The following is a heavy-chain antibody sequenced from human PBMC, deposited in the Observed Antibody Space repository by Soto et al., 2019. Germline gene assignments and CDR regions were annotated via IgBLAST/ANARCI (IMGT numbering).Heavy chain of an antibody. CDR1: GGSISSYY. Sequence: SETLSLTCTVSGGSISSYYWSWIRQPPGKGLEWIGYIYYSGSTNYNPSLKSRVTISVDTSKNQFSLKLSSVTAADTAVYYCARDLVVPAASSYYYYGMDVWGQGTTVTVS. J-gene: IGHJ6*02. CDR3: ARDLVVPAASSYYYYGMDV. D-gene: IGHD2-2*01. CDR2: IYYSGST. V-gene: IGHV4-59*01.